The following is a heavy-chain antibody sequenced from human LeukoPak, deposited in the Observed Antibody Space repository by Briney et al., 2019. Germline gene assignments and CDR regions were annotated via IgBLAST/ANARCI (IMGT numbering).Heavy chain of an antibody. CDR3: ARNYYDSSAYYYFDY. Sequence: GGSLRLSCAASGFTFSSYAMHWVRQAPGKGLEWVAVISYDGSNKYYADSVKGRFTISRDNSKNTLYLQMNSLIAEDTAVYYCARNYYDSSAYYYFDYWGQGTLVTVSS. CDR2: ISYDGSNK. D-gene: IGHD3-22*01. J-gene: IGHJ4*02. V-gene: IGHV3-30-3*01. CDR1: GFTFSSYA.